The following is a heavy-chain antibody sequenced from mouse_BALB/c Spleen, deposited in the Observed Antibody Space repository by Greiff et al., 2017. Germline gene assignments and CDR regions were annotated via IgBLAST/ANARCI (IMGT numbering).Heavy chain of an antibody. D-gene: IGHD1-1*01. Sequence: EVQLQESGPSLVKPSQTLSLTCSVTGDSITSGYWNWIRKFPGNKLEYMGYISYSGSTYYNPSLKSRISITRDTSKNQYYLQLNSVTTEDTATYYCARLKGDYYGSSYVGYFDYWGQGTTLTVSS. J-gene: IGHJ2*01. V-gene: IGHV3-8*02. CDR3: ARLKGDYYGSSYVGYFDY. CDR1: GDSITSGY. CDR2: ISYSGST.